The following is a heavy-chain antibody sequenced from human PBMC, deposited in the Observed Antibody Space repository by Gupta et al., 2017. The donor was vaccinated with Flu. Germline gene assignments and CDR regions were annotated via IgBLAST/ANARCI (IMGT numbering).Heavy chain of an antibody. D-gene: IGHD2-2*01. V-gene: IGHV4-39*01. CDR3: ARHPQLDY. J-gene: IGHJ4*02. CDR2: ISYSRNT. Sequence: QLQLQESGPGLVKPSETLSLTCSVFGGSISSGNYYWGWIRQPPGKGLEWIGSISYSRNTYYNPSLKSRVTVSIDTFKNQFSLKLSSVTAADTVVYYCARHPQLDYWGQGTLVTVSS. CDR1: GGSISSGNYY.